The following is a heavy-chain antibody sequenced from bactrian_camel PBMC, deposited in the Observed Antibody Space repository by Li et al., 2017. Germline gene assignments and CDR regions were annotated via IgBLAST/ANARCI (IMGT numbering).Heavy chain of an antibody. V-gene: IGHV3S40*01. CDR3: AADDRQCIGYNPVDFSY. CDR2: IDRSGGST. D-gene: IGHD2*01. J-gene: IGHJ4*01. CDR1: GFSFSSYY. Sequence: DVQLVESGGDSAQVGGSLKLSCGASGFSFSSYYMDWVRQVPGQGLEWVSGIDRSGGSTDYADSVKGRFTMYRDNRKNTLYLQMNSLKPEDTAMYNCAADDRQCIGYNPVDFSYWGQGTQVTVS.